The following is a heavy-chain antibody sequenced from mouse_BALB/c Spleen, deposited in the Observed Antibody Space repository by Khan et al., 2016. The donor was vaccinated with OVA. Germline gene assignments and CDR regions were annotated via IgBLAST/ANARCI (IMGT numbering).Heavy chain of an antibody. V-gene: IGHV9-3-1*01. CDR2: INTYTGAP. CDR3: ARPPYFSYVMVY. D-gene: IGHD2-10*01. CDR1: GNTFTNYG. J-gene: IGHJ4*01. Sequence: QIQLVQSGPELKKPGETVKISCKASGNTFTNYGMNWVKQSPGKGLKWMGWINTYTGAPTYADDFKGRFAFSLETSASTAYLQINNLKNEDTATYFGARPPYFSYVMVYWGQGTSVTVSS.